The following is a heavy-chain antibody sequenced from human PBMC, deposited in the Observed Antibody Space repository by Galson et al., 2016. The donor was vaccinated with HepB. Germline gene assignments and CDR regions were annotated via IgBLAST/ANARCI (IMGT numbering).Heavy chain of an antibody. J-gene: IGHJ4*02. Sequence: QSGAEVKKPGKSLKISCKGSGYSFTSYWIGWVRQMPGKGLEWMGTIHPGDSETRYSPSFQGQVTIPADKSINTAYLQWSSLKASDTAMYYCARQAGYYSSGYFDYWGQGTLVTVSS. CDR1: GYSFTSYW. D-gene: IGHD3-9*01. CDR3: ARQAGYYSSGYFDY. V-gene: IGHV5-51*01. CDR2: IHPGDSET.